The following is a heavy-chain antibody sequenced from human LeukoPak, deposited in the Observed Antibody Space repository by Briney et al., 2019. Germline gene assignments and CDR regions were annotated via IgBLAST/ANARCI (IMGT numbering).Heavy chain of an antibody. Sequence: PGGSLRLSCAASGFTFSRLWMNWVRQAPGRGLEWVANIDQSGGRNNYVDSVKGRFTISRDNAKNSLFLEMSSLRADDTAVYFCARDVEGGTFDIWGQGTTVTVSS. CDR1: GFTFSRLW. D-gene: IGHD3-16*01. V-gene: IGHV3-7*05. J-gene: IGHJ3*02. CDR2: IDQSGGRN. CDR3: ARDVEGGTFDI.